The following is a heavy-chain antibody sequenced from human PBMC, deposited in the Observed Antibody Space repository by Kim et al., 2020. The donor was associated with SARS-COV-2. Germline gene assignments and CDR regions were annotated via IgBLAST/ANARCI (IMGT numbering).Heavy chain of an antibody. CDR1: GFTFSGYW. V-gene: IGHV3-74*01. CDR3: TRGGADGGYSTWCC. Sequence: GGSLRLSCAASGFTFSGYWMHWVRQVPGKGLEWVSRINPDGTATTYADSVQGRFTISRDNAKNTLYLYMNSLTGDDMAVYYCTRGGADGGYSTWCCWGQG. D-gene: IGHD2-21*02. J-gene: IGHJ1*01. CDR2: INPDGTAT.